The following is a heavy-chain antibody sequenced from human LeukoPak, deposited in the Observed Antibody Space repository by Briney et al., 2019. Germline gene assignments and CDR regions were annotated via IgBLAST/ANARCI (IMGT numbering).Heavy chain of an antibody. V-gene: IGHV3-74*01. CDR2: INSDGSRP. Sequence: GGSLRLSCAASRFSVSDYWMHWVRQAPGKGLVWVSRINSDGSRPSYADSVKGRFTISRDNAKNTLYLQMNSLRVEDTALYYCARETREAGSGDHQTDSFDVWGQGTMVSVSS. J-gene: IGHJ3*01. D-gene: IGHD2-15*01. CDR3: ARETREAGSGDHQTDSFDV. CDR1: RFSVSDYW.